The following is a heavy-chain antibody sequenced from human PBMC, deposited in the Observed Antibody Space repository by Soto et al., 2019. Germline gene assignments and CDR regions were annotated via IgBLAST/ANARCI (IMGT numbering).Heavy chain of an antibody. V-gene: IGHV3-23*01. J-gene: IGHJ2*01. CDR3: ARKVPGSTTRPDYWYFDL. D-gene: IGHD3-10*01. CDR1: GFTFISYA. Sequence: EVQLLESGGGLVQPGGSLRLSCAASGFTFISYAMNWVRQAPGKGLKWVSAISGGGDATFYADSVKGRFTISRDNSRNTVTLQINSLGADDTAVYYCARKVPGSTTRPDYWYFDLWGRGTLVTVSS. CDR2: ISGGGDAT.